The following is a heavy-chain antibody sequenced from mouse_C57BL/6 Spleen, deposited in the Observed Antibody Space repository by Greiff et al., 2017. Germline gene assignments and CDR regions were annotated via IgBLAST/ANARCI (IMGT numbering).Heavy chain of an antibody. D-gene: IGHD2-2*01. CDR2: INPNNGGT. CDR1: GYTFTDYY. V-gene: IGHV1-26*01. J-gene: IGHJ2*01. CDR3: ARGGNYGCDY. Sequence: EVQLQQSGPELVKPGASVKISCKASGYTFTDYYMNWVKQSHGKSLEWIGDINPNNGGTSYNQKFKGKATLTVDKSSSTAYMELRSLTSEDSAVNYCARGGNYGCDYWGQGTTLTVFS.